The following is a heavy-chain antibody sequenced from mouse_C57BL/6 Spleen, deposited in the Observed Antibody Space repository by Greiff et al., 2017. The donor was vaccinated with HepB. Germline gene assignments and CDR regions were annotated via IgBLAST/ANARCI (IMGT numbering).Heavy chain of an antibody. CDR3: ARERVITTVVATGYFDV. J-gene: IGHJ1*03. CDR2: IYPGSGNT. CDR1: GYTFTDYY. V-gene: IGHV1-76*01. D-gene: IGHD1-1*01. Sequence: QVQLQQSGAELVRPGASVKLSCKASGYTFTDYYINWVKQRPGQGLEWIARIYPGSGNTYYNEKFKGKATLTAEKSSSTAYMQLSSLTSEDSAVYFCARERVITTVVATGYFDVWGTGTTVTVSS.